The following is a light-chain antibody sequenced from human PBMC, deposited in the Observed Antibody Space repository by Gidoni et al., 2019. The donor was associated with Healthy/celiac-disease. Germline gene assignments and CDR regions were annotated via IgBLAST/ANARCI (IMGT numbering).Light chain of an antibody. Sequence: DIVLPQSPATLSLSPGERATLSCRASQSVSSYLAWYQQKPGQAPRLLIYDASNRATGIPARFSGSGSGTDFTLTISSLEPEDLAVYYCQQRSNWLTFGGGTKVEIK. CDR2: DAS. V-gene: IGKV3-11*01. J-gene: IGKJ4*01. CDR3: QQRSNWLT. CDR1: QSVSSY.